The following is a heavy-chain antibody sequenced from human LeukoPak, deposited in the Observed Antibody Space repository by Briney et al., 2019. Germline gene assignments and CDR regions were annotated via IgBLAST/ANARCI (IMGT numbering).Heavy chain of an antibody. CDR1: GGSISSGGYY. CDR3: AREPPYDFWSGYSYGMDV. CDR2: IYYSGST. Sequence: SQTLSLTCTVSGGSISSGGYYWSWIRQHPGKGLEWIGYIYYSGSTYYNPFLKSRVTISVDTSKNQFSLKLSSVTAADTAVYYCAREPPYDFWSGYSYGMDVWGQGTTVTVSS. J-gene: IGHJ6*02. V-gene: IGHV4-31*03. D-gene: IGHD3-3*01.